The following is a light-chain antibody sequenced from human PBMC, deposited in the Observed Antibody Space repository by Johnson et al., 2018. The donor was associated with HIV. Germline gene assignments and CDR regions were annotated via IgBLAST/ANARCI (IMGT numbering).Light chain of an antibody. CDR2: DNN. V-gene: IGLV1-51*01. CDR3: GTWDSSRSAGLYV. CDR1: SSNIGNNY. J-gene: IGLJ1*01. Sequence: LTQPPSVSAAPGQKVTISCSGSSSNIGNNYVSWYQQLPGTAPKLVIYDNNKRPSGIPDRCSGSKSGTSATLGITGLQTGAEAEYYCGTWDSSRSAGLYVFGTGTKVTVL.